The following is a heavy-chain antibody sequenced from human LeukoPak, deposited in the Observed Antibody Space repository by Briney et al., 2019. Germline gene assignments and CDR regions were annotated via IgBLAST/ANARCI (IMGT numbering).Heavy chain of an antibody. D-gene: IGHD1-26*01. CDR1: GFTFSSYA. Sequence: PGGSLRLSCAASGFTFSSYAMSWVRQAPGKGLEWVSGISGSGGNTYYADSVKGRLTISRDNSKNTLYLQMNSLRAEDTAVYYCAKIGSLGPYYFDYWGQGTLVTVSS. CDR2: ISGSGGNT. V-gene: IGHV3-23*01. CDR3: AKIGSLGPYYFDY. J-gene: IGHJ4*02.